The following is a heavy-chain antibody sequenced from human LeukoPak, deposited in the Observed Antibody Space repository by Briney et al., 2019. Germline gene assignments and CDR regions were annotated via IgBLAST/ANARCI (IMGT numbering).Heavy chain of an antibody. Sequence: GGSLRLSCAASGFTFSSHWMHWVRQAPGKGLVWVSRINSDGSSISYADSVKGRFTISRDNAKNTLYLQMNSLRAEDTAVYYCARGLSGSYPHFDYWGQGTLVTVSS. D-gene: IGHD1-26*01. CDR2: INSDGSSI. J-gene: IGHJ4*02. V-gene: IGHV3-74*01. CDR3: ARGLSGSYPHFDY. CDR1: GFTFSSHW.